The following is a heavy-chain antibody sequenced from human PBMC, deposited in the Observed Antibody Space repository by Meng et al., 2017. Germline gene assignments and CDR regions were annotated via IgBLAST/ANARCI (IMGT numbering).Heavy chain of an antibody. CDR1: GYNFPDYY. Sequence: ASVKVSCKPSGYNFPDYYIHWVRRAPGQGLEWMGRINPKSGDTHYAQKFQARVTMTGDTSISTAYMELIGLRSDDTDMYYCARDEDISAAGKLFGDYWGQGTLVTVSS. CDR3: ARDEDISAAGKLFGDY. J-gene: IGHJ4*02. CDR2: INPKSGDT. V-gene: IGHV1-2*05. D-gene: IGHD6-25*01.